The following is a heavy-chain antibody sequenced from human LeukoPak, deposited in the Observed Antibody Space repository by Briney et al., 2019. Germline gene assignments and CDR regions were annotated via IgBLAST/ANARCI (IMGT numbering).Heavy chain of an antibody. CDR1: GFTFSSYW. J-gene: IGHJ4*02. V-gene: IGHV3-7*01. Sequence: SGGSLRLSCAASGFTFSSYWMNWVRQAPGKGLEWVANIKQDGSEKRYVDPVKGRFTISRDNAKNSLYLQMNSLRVEDTAVYYCAKEGDAPHTPLDYWGQGTLVTVSS. D-gene: IGHD2-15*01. CDR2: IKQDGSEK. CDR3: AKEGDAPHTPLDY.